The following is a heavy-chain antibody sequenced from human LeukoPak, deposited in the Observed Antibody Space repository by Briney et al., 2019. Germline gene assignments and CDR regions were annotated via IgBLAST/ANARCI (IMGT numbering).Heavy chain of an antibody. D-gene: IGHD5-24*01. CDR1: GDSISSYY. V-gene: IGHV4-59*08. CDR2: IYYSGGT. J-gene: IGHJ3*02. CDR3: ARHVTISGPYDASDI. Sequence: SETLSLTYTVSGDSISSYYWSWIRQPPGKGLEWIGYIYYSGGTDYNPSLKSRVTISVDTSKNQFSLKLRSVTAADTAVYYCARHVTISGPYDASDIWGQGTMVTVSP.